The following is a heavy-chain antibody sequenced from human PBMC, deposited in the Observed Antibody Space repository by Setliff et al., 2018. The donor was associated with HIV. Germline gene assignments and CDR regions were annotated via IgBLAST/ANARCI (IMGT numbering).Heavy chain of an antibody. CDR2: IYYSGST. CDR3: ARGYYFDSSAYFVFYY. CDR1: GGSLSSSSYY. V-gene: IGHV4-39*01. Sequence: PSETLSLTCTVSGGSLSSSSYYWGWSRQPPGKGLEWIGSIYYSGSTYYNPSLQSRVTISVDTSKNQFSLKLSSVTAADTAVYYCARGYYFDSSAYFVFYYWGQGTLVTVSS. D-gene: IGHD3-22*01. J-gene: IGHJ4*02.